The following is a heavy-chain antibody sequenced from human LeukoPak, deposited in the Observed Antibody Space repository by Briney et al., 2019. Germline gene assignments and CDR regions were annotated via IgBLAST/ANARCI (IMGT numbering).Heavy chain of an antibody. CDR1: GGTFSSYA. CDR2: ISAYNGNT. V-gene: IGHV1-18*01. J-gene: IGHJ4*02. CDR3: ARDRAGFVSLDY. Sequence: GSSVKVSCKASGGTFSSYAISWVRQAPGQGLEWMGWISAYNGNTNYAQKLQDRVTMTTDTSTSTAYMELRSLRSDDTAVYYCARDRAGFVSLDYWGQGTLVTVSS.